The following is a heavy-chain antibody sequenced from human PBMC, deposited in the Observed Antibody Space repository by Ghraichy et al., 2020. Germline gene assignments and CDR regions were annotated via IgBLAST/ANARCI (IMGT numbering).Heavy chain of an antibody. D-gene: IGHD2-2*01. CDR2: ISSGSGYT. CDR3: GGSGTSLFLPGVDY. J-gene: IGHJ4*02. V-gene: IGHV3-21*01. CDR1: GFNFRDYY. Sequence: GGSLRLSCATSGFNFRDYYMNWVRQVPGKGLEWVSSISSGSGYTSYADSEKGRSTISSHDATTSVYLQMTSLGGDDTAVYYCGGSGTSLFLPGVDYWGQGTLVPGSS.